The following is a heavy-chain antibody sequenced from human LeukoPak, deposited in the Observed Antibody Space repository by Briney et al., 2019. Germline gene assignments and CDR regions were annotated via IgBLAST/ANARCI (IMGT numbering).Heavy chain of an antibody. V-gene: IGHV1-69*13. Sequence: GASVKVSCKASGYSFTNYDINWVRQAPGQGLEWMGGIFPIFGTANYAQKFQGRVTITADESTSTAYMELSSLRSEDTAVYYCAGRVNYGGDYWGQGTLVTVSS. J-gene: IGHJ4*02. D-gene: IGHD4-17*01. CDR2: IFPIFGTA. CDR3: AGRVNYGGDY. CDR1: GYSFTNYD.